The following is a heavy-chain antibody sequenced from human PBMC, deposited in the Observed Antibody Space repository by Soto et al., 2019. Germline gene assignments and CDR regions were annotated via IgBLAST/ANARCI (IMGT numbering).Heavy chain of an antibody. CDR3: ATPYYYDSSGYLHPIDY. J-gene: IGHJ4*02. CDR1: GFTVSSNY. Sequence: EVQLVESGGGLIQPGGSLRLSCAASGFTVSSNYMSWVRQAPGKGLEWVSVIYSGGSTYYADSVKGRFTISRDNSKNTLYLQMSSLRAEDTAVYYCATPYYYDSSGYLHPIDYWGQGTLVTVSS. D-gene: IGHD3-22*01. CDR2: IYSGGST. V-gene: IGHV3-53*01.